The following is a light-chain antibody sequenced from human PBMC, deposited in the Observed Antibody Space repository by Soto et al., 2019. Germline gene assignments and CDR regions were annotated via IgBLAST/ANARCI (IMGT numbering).Light chain of an antibody. CDR1: QSVSSNY. Sequence: IVLTQSPGTLSLSPGDRATLSCRASQSVSSNYVAWYQQKPGQAPRLLVYGASIRATGIPDSFSGSGSGIEFTLVIRRLEPEDFAVYYCQQYGSSPRTFGQGTKVEIK. V-gene: IGKV3-20*01. J-gene: IGKJ1*01. CDR3: QQYGSSPRT. CDR2: GAS.